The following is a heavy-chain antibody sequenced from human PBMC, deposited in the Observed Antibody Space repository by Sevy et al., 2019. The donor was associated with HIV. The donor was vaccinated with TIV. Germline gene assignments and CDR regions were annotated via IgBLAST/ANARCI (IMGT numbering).Heavy chain of an antibody. D-gene: IGHD2-15*01. J-gene: IGHJ6*02. V-gene: IGHV4-59*13. Sequence: SETLSLTCTVSGGSISSYYWSWIRQPPGKGLEWVGYIYYSGSTNYNPSLKSRVTISVDTSKNKFSLKLSSVTAADTAVYYCARDCKIRYYYYGMDVWGQGTTVTVSS. CDR3: ARDCKIRYYYYGMDV. CDR2: IYYSGST. CDR1: GGSISSYY.